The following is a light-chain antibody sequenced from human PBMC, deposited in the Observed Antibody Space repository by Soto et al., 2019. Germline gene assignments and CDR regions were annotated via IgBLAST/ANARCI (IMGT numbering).Light chain of an antibody. J-gene: IGLJ3*02. Sequence: NFMLTQPHSVSESPGKTVTISCTRSSGNIASNYVQWYQQRPGSAPTTVIYEDNQRPSGVPDRFSGSIDSSSNSAALTISGLKTEDEADYYCQSYDDSPQVFGGGTKLTVL. V-gene: IGLV6-57*03. CDR1: SGNIASNY. CDR2: EDN. CDR3: QSYDDSPQV.